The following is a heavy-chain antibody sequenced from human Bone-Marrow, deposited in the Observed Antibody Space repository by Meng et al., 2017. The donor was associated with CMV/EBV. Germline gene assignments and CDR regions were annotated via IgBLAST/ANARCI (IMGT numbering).Heavy chain of an antibody. CDR2: IDNSGRNT. CDR1: GFTFSSSA. D-gene: IGHD5-12*01. Sequence: CAASGFTFSSSAMSWVRQAPGKGLEWVSSIDNSGRNTDYADSLKGRFTISRDNSKNTLFLQMNSLRAEDTALYYCAKDRNSGWNFFDHWGQGALVTVSS. J-gene: IGHJ4*02. V-gene: IGHV3-23*01. CDR3: AKDRNSGWNFFDH.